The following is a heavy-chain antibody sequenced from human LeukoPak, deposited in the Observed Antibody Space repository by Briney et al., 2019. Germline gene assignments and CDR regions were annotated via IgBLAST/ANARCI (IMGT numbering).Heavy chain of an antibody. D-gene: IGHD3-22*01. CDR1: GFTFSNYG. V-gene: IGHV3-33*06. J-gene: IGHJ5*02. CDR3: AKGLYDSSGFLVFA. Sequence: PGGSLRLSCAASGFTFSNYGMHWVRQAPGKGLEWVAVIWYDGSNKYYADSAKGRFTISRDNSKNTLYLQMNSLRAEDTAVYYCAKGLYDSSGFLVFAWGQGTLVTVSS. CDR2: IWYDGSNK.